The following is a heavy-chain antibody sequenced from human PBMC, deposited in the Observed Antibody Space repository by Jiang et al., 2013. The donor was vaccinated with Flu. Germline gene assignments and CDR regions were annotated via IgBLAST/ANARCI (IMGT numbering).Heavy chain of an antibody. CDR3: ARQSGSSWYSSGWFDP. D-gene: IGHD6-13*01. V-gene: IGHV4-39*01. Sequence: KSRVTISVDTSKNQFSLKLSSVTAADTAVYYCARQSGSSWYSSGWFDPWGQGTLVTVSS. J-gene: IGHJ5*02.